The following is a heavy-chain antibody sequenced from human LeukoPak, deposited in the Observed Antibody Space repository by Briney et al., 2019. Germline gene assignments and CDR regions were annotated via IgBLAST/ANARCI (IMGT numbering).Heavy chain of an antibody. Sequence: GSLRLSCAASGFTFSSYWMSWVRQAPGKGLEWVANIKQDGSEKYYVDSVKGRFTISRDNAKNSLYLQMNSLRAEDTAVYYCAREHEPIAAAPIDYWGQGTLVTVSS. CDR1: GFTFSSYW. J-gene: IGHJ4*02. D-gene: IGHD6-13*01. V-gene: IGHV3-7*01. CDR2: IKQDGSEK. CDR3: AREHEPIAAAPIDY.